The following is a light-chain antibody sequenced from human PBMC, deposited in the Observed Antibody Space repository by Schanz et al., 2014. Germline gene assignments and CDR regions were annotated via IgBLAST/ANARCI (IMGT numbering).Light chain of an antibody. CDR1: SSDVGGYNY. CDR2: DVS. Sequence: QSALTQPASVSGSPGQSITISCTGTSSDVGGYNYVSWYQQHPGKVPKLMIYDVSNRPSGVSNRFSGSKSGNTASLTISGLQAEDEADYYCSSYTSNSTLDVFGTGTKLTVL. CDR3: SSYTSNSTLDV. V-gene: IGLV2-14*01. J-gene: IGLJ1*01.